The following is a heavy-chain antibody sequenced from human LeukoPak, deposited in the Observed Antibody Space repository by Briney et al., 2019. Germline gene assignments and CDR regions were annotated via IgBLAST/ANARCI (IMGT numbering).Heavy chain of an antibody. CDR2: VNGAGVT. CDR1: GFSVINHF. CDR3: ARRGVQGYMDV. J-gene: IGHJ6*03. V-gene: IGHV3-23*01. D-gene: IGHD1-26*01. Sequence: GGSLTLACAASGFSVINHFMHWVRQAPGEGMQWVSTVNGAGVTYYAASVKGRFTISRDTVKNTFSLQMNNLRADDTAVYFCARRGVQGYMDVWGKGTTVTVSS.